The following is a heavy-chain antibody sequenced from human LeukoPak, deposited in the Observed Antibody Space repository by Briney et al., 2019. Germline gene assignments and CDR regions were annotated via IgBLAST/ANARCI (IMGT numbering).Heavy chain of an antibody. CDR2: ISWDGGST. CDR3: AKDGPLRFLEWSTIDY. J-gene: IGHJ4*02. D-gene: IGHD3-3*01. V-gene: IGHV3-43*01. Sequence: GGSLRLSCAASGFTFDDYTMHWVRQAPGKGLEWVSLISWDGGSTYYADSVKGRFTIPRDNSKNSLYLQMNSLRTEDTALYYCAKDGPLRFLEWSTIDYWGQGTLVTVSS. CDR1: GFTFDDYT.